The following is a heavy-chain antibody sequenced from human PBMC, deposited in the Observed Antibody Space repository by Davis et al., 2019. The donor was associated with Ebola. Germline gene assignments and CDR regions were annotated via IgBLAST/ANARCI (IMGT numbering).Heavy chain of an antibody. CDR3: ARLAGPDYGMDV. J-gene: IGHJ6*04. D-gene: IGHD6-13*01. CDR1: GFTFSSYW. CDR2: INNDGSST. V-gene: IGHV3-74*01. Sequence: HTGGSLRLSCAASGFTFSSYWMHWVRQAPGKGLVWVSRINNDGSSTSYADSVKGRFTISRDNAKNSLYLQMNSLRAEDTAVYYCARLAGPDYGMDVWGKGTTVTVSS.